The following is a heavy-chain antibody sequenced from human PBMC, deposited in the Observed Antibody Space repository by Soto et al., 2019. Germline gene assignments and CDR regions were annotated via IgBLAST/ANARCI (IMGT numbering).Heavy chain of an antibody. Sequence: ASVKVSCKTSGYTFTNNDVCWVRQTPGQGLEWMGWISPYSGKTNYARKFKDRVTMTTDTSTSTVYMELTSLTSDDTAVYYCAREGLLLLPDYWGQGNLVTVSS. V-gene: IGHV1-18*01. J-gene: IGHJ4*02. D-gene: IGHD3-22*01. CDR3: AREGLLLLPDY. CDR1: GYTFTNND. CDR2: ISPYSGKT.